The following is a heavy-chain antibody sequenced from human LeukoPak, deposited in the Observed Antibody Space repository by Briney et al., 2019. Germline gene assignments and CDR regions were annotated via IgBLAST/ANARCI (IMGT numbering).Heavy chain of an antibody. CDR1: GYTLTELS. CDR2: FDPEDGET. J-gene: IGHJ6*04. CDR3: AARENVVAASYYYYYGMDV. D-gene: IGHD2-15*01. Sequence: ASVKVSCKVSGYTLTELSMHWVRQAPGNGLEWMGGFDPEDGETIYAQKFQGRVTMTEDTSTDTAYMELSSLSSEDTAVYYCAARENVVAASYYYYYGMDVWGKGTTVTVSS. V-gene: IGHV1-24*01.